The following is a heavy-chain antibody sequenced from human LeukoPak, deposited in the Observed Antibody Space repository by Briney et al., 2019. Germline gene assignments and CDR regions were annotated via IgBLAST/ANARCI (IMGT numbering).Heavy chain of an antibody. CDR2: ISYDGSNK. D-gene: IGHD2-21*01. CDR3: ASLSVGVGVSSFDY. J-gene: IGHJ4*02. V-gene: IGHV3-30*03. CDR1: GFTFSSYG. Sequence: GGSLRLSCAASGFTFSSYGMHWVRQAPGKGLEWVAVISYDGSNKYYADSVKGRFTISRDNSKNTLYLQMNSLRAEDTAVYYCASLSVGVGVSSFDYWGQGTLVTVSS.